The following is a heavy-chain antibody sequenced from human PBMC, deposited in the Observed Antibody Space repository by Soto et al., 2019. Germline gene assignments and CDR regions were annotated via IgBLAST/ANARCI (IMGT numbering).Heavy chain of an antibody. Sequence: PSETLSLTCTVSGGSISSGDYYWSWIRQPPGKGLEWIGYIYYSGSTYYNPSLKSRVTISVDTSKNQFSLKLSSVTAADTAVYYCARAPTTMTTFTVWFDHWGQGTLVTVSS. CDR3: ARAPTTMTTFTVWFDH. V-gene: IGHV4-30-4*01. CDR1: GGSISSGDYY. D-gene: IGHD4-17*01. J-gene: IGHJ5*02. CDR2: IYYSGST.